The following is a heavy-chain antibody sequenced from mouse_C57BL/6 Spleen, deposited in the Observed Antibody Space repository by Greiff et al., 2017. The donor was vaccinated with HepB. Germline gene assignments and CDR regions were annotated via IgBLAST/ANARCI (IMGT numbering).Heavy chain of an antibody. CDR3: AKNIGDISDYGAMDY. CDR1: GFSLTSYG. CDR2: IWRGGST. D-gene: IGHD2-4*01. V-gene: IGHV2-5*01. Sequence: QVQLQQSGPGLVQPSQSLSITCTVSGFSLTSYGVHWVRQSPGKGLEWLGVIWRGGSTDYNAAFMSRLSITKDNSKSQVFFKMNSLQADDTAIYYCAKNIGDISDYGAMDYWGQGTSVTVSS. J-gene: IGHJ4*01.